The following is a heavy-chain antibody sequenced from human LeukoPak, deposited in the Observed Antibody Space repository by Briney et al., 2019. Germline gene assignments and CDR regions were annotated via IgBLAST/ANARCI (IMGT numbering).Heavy chain of an antibody. D-gene: IGHD6-19*01. J-gene: IGHJ4*02. Sequence: RPGGSLRLSCAASGFTFSSYAMSWVRQAPGKGLEWVSAISGSGGSTYYADSVKGRFTISRDNSKNTLYLQMNSLRAEDTAVYYCAEDFTAVAKYYFDYWGQGTLVTVSS. CDR2: ISGSGGST. CDR1: GFTFSSYA. V-gene: IGHV3-23*01. CDR3: AEDFTAVAKYYFDY.